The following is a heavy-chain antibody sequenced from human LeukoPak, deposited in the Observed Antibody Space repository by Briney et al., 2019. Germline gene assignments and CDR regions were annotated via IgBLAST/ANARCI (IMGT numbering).Heavy chain of an antibody. CDR3: ASTGFGGNRPGDY. CDR1: GFTVSSNY. J-gene: IGHJ4*02. D-gene: IGHD4-23*01. CDR2: IYSGGST. Sequence: PGGSLRLSCAASGFTVSSNYMSWVRQAPGKGLEWVSVIYSGGSTYYADSVKGRFTISRDNSKNTLYLQMNSLRAEDTAVYYCASTGFGGNRPGDYWGQGTLVTVSS. V-gene: IGHV3-66*01.